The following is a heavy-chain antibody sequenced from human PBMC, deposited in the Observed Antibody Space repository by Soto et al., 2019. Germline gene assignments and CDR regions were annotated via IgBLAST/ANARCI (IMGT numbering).Heavy chain of an antibody. CDR3: AKLGATNYDYVWGSSGY. D-gene: IGHD3-16*01. V-gene: IGHV3-30*18. CDR1: GFTFSSYG. J-gene: IGHJ4*02. Sequence: QVQLVESGGGVVQPGRSLRLSCAASGFTFSSYGMHWVRQAPGKGLEWVAVISYDGSNKYYADSVKGRFTISRDNSKNKLYLQKNSLRAEDTAVYYCAKLGATNYDYVWGSSGYWGQGTLVTVSS. CDR2: ISYDGSNK.